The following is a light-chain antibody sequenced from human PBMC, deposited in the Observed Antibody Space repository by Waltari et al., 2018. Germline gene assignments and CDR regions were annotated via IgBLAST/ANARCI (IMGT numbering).Light chain of an antibody. CDR2: WTS. Sequence: DIVMTQSPDSLAVSLVERATINCKSRQSVLYSSNKNNYLIGYLQKPGLHPNLLIFWTSSRESGLPDRFSGSGSGTDFTLTTSSLRAEDLAVYYCQQYYSAPWTFGQGTKVKI. CDR3: QQYYSAPWT. CDR1: QSVLYSSNKNNY. J-gene: IGKJ1*01. V-gene: IGKV4-1*01.